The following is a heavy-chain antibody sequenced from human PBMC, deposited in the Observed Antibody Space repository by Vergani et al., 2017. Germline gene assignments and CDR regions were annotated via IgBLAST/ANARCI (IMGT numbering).Heavy chain of an antibody. J-gene: IGHJ4*02. Sequence: QVQLQESGPGLVKPSETLSLTCTVSGGSVSSYYWSWIRQPPGKGLEWIGYIYYSGSTNYNPSLKSRVTISVDTSKNQFSLKLSSVTAADTAVYYCARGSDSSGYYLPYPFDYWGQGTLVTVSS. D-gene: IGHD3-22*01. V-gene: IGHV4-59*02. CDR3: ARGSDSSGYYLPYPFDY. CDR2: IYYSGST. CDR1: GGSVSSYY.